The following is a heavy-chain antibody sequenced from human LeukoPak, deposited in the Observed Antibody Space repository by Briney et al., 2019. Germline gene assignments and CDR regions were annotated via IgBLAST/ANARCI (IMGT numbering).Heavy chain of an antibody. J-gene: IGHJ4*02. D-gene: IGHD3-9*01. CDR1: GGSIGSYY. Sequence: SETLSLTCTVSGGSIGSYYWSWIRQPPGKGLEWIGYIYYSGSTNYNPSLKSRVTISVDTSKNQFSLKLSSVTAADTAVYYCARGILPGDFDYWGQGTLVTVSS. CDR3: ARGILPGDFDY. CDR2: IYYSGST. V-gene: IGHV4-59*12.